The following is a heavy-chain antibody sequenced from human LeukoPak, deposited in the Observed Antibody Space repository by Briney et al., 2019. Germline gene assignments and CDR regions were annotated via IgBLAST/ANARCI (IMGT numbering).Heavy chain of an antibody. J-gene: IGHJ4*02. Sequence: GGSLRLSCAASGFTFSSYAMRWVRQAPGKGLEWVSAISGSGSSTYYADSVKGRFTISRDNSKNTLYLQMNSLRAEDTAVYCCAKDRGGYNWNYWGQGTLVTVSS. V-gene: IGHV3-23*01. D-gene: IGHD5-24*01. CDR2: ISGSGSST. CDR3: AKDRGGYNWNY. CDR1: GFTFSSYA.